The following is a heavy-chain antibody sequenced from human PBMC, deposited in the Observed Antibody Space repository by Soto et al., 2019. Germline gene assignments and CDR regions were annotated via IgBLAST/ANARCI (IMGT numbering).Heavy chain of an antibody. Sequence: GGSLRLSCAASGFTFSSYGMHWVRQAPGKGLEWVAVIWYDGSNKYYADSVKGRFTISRDNSKNTLYLQMNSLRAEDTAVYYCARGLGYCSGGSCYFAFDIWGQGTMVTVSS. CDR3: ARGLGYCSGGSCYFAFDI. V-gene: IGHV3-33*01. J-gene: IGHJ3*02. CDR2: IWYDGSNK. CDR1: GFTFSSYG. D-gene: IGHD2-15*01.